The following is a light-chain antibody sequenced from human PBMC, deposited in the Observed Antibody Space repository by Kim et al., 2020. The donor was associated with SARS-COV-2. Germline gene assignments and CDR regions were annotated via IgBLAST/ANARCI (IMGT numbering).Light chain of an antibody. J-gene: IGKJ2*03. CDR2: STS. Sequence: LAPGESATLSCRASQAFNSDSLAWYQQNPGQAPILLIYSTSTRATDLPDMFGGSGSETDFTPTIARLEPEEFAMYFCQQFDTSPYSFGQGTRLEI. V-gene: IGKV3-20*01. CDR1: QAFNSDS. CDR3: QQFDTSPYS.